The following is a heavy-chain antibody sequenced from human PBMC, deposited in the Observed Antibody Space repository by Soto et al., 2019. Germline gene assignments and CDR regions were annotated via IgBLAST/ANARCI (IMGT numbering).Heavy chain of an antibody. J-gene: IGHJ4*02. D-gene: IGHD3-3*01. Sequence: GESLKISCKGSGYSFTNYWIGWVRQMPGKGLEWMGIIYPGDSDTRYSPSFQGQVTISADKSTSTAYLQWSSLKASDTAMYYCACFSFVRSNGKNFDFSGQGSLVIVSS. CDR2: IYPGDSDT. V-gene: IGHV5-51*01. CDR1: GYSFTNYW. CDR3: ACFSFVRSNGKNFDF.